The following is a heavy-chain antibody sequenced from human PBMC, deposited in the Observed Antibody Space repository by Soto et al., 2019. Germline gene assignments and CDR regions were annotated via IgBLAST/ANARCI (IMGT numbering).Heavy chain of an antibody. CDR1: GFTFSSYG. CDR2: ISYDGSNK. V-gene: IGHV3-30*18. J-gene: IGHJ6*02. CDR3: AKDDAFGIRHYYYGMDV. Sequence: QVQLVESGGGVVQPGRSLRLSCAASGFTFSSYGMHWVRQAPGKGLEWVAVISYDGSNKYYADSVKGRFTISRDNSKNTLYLQMNSLRAEDTAVYYCAKDDAFGIRHYYYGMDVWGQGTTVTVSS. D-gene: IGHD3-10*01.